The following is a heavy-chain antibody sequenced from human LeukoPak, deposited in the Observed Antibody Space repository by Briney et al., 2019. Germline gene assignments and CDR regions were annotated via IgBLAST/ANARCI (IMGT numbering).Heavy chain of an antibody. V-gene: IGHV3-30*02. CDR2: LPYDGSYT. CDR1: GFTFSSYG. D-gene: IGHD4-17*01. Sequence: GGSLRLSCAASGFTFSSYGTHWVRQTPGKGLEWVTFLPYDGSYTSYADSVKGRFTISRDNSKNTLYLQMNSLRPEDTAVYYCAKGGASVTRYVDYWGQGTLVTVSS. J-gene: IGHJ4*02. CDR3: AKGGASVTRYVDY.